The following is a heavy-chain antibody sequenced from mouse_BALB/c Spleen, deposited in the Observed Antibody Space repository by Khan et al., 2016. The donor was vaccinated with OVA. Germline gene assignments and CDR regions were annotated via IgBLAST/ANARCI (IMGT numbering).Heavy chain of an antibody. Sequence: QIQLVQSGPELKKPGETVRISCKASEYTFTDYGVNWVKQAPGQGLKWMGWINTYTGQPTYTDDFKGRFAFSLETSAITDYLQINNLKNEDMATYCSARGYWYFDVWGAGTTVTVSS. J-gene: IGHJ1*01. CDR2: INTYTGQP. V-gene: IGHV9-1*02. CDR1: EYTFTDYG. CDR3: ARGYWYFDV.